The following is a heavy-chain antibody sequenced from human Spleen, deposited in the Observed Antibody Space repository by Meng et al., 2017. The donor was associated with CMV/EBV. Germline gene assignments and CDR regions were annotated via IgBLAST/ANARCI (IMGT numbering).Heavy chain of an antibody. CDR1: GGSISSISSTYY. CDR2: IFHSGNT. Sequence: SETLSLTCIVSGGSISSISSTYYWGWIRQPPGKGLEWIGSIFHSGNTYYNPSLKSRVTISVDTSKNQFSLNLDSVTAADTAVYYCARSRARYSSGWYYGRDGFDPWGQGTLVTVSS. V-gene: IGHV4-39*07. D-gene: IGHD6-19*01. CDR3: ARSRARYSSGWYYGRDGFDP. J-gene: IGHJ5*02.